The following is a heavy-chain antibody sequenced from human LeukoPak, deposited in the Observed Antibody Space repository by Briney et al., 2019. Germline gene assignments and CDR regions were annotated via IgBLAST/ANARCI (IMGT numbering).Heavy chain of an antibody. CDR2: IKSQAFGGTT. D-gene: IGHD3-22*01. Sequence: HPGRSLRLSCTASGFTFGDYAMSWVRQAPGKGLEWVGFIKSQAFGGTTEYAASVRGRFTISRYDSKSIAYLQMNSLKTEDTAVYYCTRVRKNKTYYYDSSGYYFEYWGQGALVTVSS. CDR3: TRVRKNKTYYYDSSGYYFEY. CDR1: GFTFGDYA. V-gene: IGHV3-49*04. J-gene: IGHJ4*02.